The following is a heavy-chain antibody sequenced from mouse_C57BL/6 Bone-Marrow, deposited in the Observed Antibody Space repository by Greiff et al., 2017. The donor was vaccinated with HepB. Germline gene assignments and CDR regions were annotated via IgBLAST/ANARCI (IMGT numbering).Heavy chain of an antibody. CDR2: IYPGGGYT. CDR3: AKRSPYDYGSSYGY. J-gene: IGHJ2*01. D-gene: IGHD1-1*01. Sequence: VQLQQSGAELVRPGTSVKMSCKASGYTFTNYWIGWAKQRPGHGLEWIGDIYPGGGYTNYNEKFKGKATLTADKSSSTAYMQFSSLTSEDSAIYYCAKRSPYDYGSSYGYWGQGTTLTVSS. V-gene: IGHV1-63*01. CDR1: GYTFTNYW.